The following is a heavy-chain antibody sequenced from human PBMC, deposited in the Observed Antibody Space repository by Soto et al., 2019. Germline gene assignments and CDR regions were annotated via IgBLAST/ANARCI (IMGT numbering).Heavy chain of an antibody. J-gene: IGHJ4*02. D-gene: IGHD6-19*01. CDR3: AHSPSGWYLFDY. CDR2: IYWNDDK. Sequence: QITLKESGPTLVRPTQTLTLTCTFSGFSLSTSGLGVGWIRQPPGKALEWLALIYWNDDKRYSPSLKARLTITMDTSKNQVVLTMTNMDPVDTATYYCAHSPSGWYLFDYWGQGTLVTVSS. V-gene: IGHV2-5*01. CDR1: GFSLSTSGLG.